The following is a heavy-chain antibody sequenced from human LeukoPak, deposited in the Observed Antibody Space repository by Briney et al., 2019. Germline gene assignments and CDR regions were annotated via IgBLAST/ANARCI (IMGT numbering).Heavy chain of an antibody. Sequence: SETLSLTCTVSGGSISNYYWSWIRQPAGKGLEWIGLIYTSGSTNYNPSLKSRVTISVDTSTNQFSLNLTSVTAADTAVYYCARKYRRLSYYDYWGQGTLVTVSS. CDR3: ARKYRRLSYYDY. CDR1: GGSISNYY. CDR2: IYTSGST. V-gene: IGHV4-4*07. J-gene: IGHJ4*02. D-gene: IGHD3-10*01.